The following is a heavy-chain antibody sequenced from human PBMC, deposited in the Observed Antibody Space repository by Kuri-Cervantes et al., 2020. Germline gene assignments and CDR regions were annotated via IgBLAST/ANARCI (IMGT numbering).Heavy chain of an antibody. V-gene: IGHV3-30-3*01. CDR3: ARAGPILTGYLED. CDR2: ISYDGSNK. CDR1: GFTFSSYA. J-gene: IGHJ4*02. Sequence: GGSLRLSCAASGFTFSSYAMHWVRQAPGKGLEWEAVISYDGSNKYYADSVKGRFTISRDNSKNTLYLQMNSLRAEDTAVYYCARAGPILTGYLEDWGQGTLVTVSS. D-gene: IGHD3-9*01.